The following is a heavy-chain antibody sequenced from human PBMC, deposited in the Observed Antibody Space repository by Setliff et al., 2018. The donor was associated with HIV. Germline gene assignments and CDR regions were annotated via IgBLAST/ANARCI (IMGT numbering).Heavy chain of an antibody. CDR1: GDSVRSSRYY. CDR3: ARGWGHDGFDF. D-gene: IGHD7-27*01. Sequence: PSETLSLTCTVSGDSVRSSRYYWSWIRQPAGMGLEWIGRFDSSGGTDYNPSLKSRVTMSIDTSKNQFSLNVSSVTAADTAVYYCARGWGHDGFDFWGQGTMVTVSS. V-gene: IGHV4-61*10. CDR2: FDSSGGT. J-gene: IGHJ3*01.